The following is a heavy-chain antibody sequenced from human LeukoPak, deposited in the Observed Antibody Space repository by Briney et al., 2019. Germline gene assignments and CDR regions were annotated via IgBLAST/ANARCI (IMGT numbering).Heavy chain of an antibody. CDR2: IYYSGST. CDR3: ARAKSQRGYTYGPHTYFDY. Sequence: SETLSLTCTVSGGSISSADYSWSWIRQPPGKGLEWSGYIYYSGSTYYNPSLKSRVTISVDTSKNQFSLRLSSVTAADTAVYYCARAKSQRGYTYGPHTYFDYWGQGTLVTVSS. J-gene: IGHJ4*02. D-gene: IGHD5-18*01. CDR1: GGSISSADYS. V-gene: IGHV4-30-4*01.